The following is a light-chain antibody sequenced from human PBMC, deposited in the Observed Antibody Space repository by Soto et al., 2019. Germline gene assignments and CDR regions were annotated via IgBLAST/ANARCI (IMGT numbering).Light chain of an antibody. Sequence: QSVLTQPASVSGSPGQSITISCTGTSSDIGGYNYVSWYQHHPGKVPKLMIYDVSNRPSGVSNRFSGSKSGNTASLTISGLRAEDEADYYCSSYTSSSVVVFGGGTKLTVL. V-gene: IGLV2-14*03. J-gene: IGLJ2*01. CDR1: SSDIGGYNY. CDR3: SSYTSSSVVV. CDR2: DVS.